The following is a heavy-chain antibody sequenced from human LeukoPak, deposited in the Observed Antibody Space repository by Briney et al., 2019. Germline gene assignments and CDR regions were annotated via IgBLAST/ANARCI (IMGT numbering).Heavy chain of an antibody. CDR2: IIPIFGIA. J-gene: IGHJ6*02. CDR1: GGTFSSYA. V-gene: IGHV1-69*04. D-gene: IGHD3-3*01. CDR3: ARDDHGVHPYYYGMDV. Sequence: PAASVKVSCKASGGTFSSYAISWVRQAPGQGLEWMGRIIPIFGIANYAQKFQGRVTITADKSTSTAYMELSSLRSEDTAVYYCARDDHGVHPYYYGMDVWGQGTTVTVSS.